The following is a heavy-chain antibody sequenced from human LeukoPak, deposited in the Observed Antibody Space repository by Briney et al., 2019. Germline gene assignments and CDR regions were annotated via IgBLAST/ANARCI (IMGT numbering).Heavy chain of an antibody. Sequence: SETLSLTCTVSGGSISSSDYYWGRIRQPPGKGLEWIGSMYYSGSTYYNPSLKSRVTISVDTSKNHFSLKLSSVTAADTAVYYCARDFRGGYDFWSGYYTPYYFDYWGQGTLVTVSP. CDR2: MYYSGST. CDR3: ARDFRGGYDFWSGYYTPYYFDY. CDR1: GGSISSSDYY. V-gene: IGHV4-39*07. J-gene: IGHJ4*02. D-gene: IGHD3-3*01.